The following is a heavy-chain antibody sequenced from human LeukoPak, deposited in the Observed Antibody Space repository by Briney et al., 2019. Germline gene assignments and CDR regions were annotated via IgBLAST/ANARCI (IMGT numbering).Heavy chain of an antibody. CDR2: MNPNRGNT. CDR1: GYTFTSYD. J-gene: IGHJ4*02. D-gene: IGHD1-26*01. V-gene: IGHV1-8*01. Sequence: ASVKVSCTASGYTFTSYDINWVRQATGQGLEWMGWMNPNRGNTGYAQKFQGRVTMTRNTSISTAYMELSSLRSEDTAVYYCARSLVGATTYYFDYWGQGTLVTVSS. CDR3: ARSLVGATTYYFDY.